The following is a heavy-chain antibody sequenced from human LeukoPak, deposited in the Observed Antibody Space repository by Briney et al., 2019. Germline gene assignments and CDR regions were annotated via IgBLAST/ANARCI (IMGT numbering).Heavy chain of an antibody. V-gene: IGHV1-18*01. D-gene: IGHD3-22*01. CDR1: GYTFTSYG. CDR2: ISAYNGNT. Sequence: ASVKVSCKASGYTFTSYGITWVRQAPGQGLEWMGWISAYNGNTNYAQKFQGRVTMTTDTSTSTAYMELRSLKSDDTAVYYCARDPLEYYYDSSGYYAYWGQGALVTVSS. CDR3: ARDPLEYYYDSSGYYAY. J-gene: IGHJ4*02.